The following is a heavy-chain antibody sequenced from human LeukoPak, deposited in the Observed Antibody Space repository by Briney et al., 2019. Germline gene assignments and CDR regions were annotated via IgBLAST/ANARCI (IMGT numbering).Heavy chain of an antibody. V-gene: IGHV1-69*04. D-gene: IGHD4-11*01. Sequence: GASVKVSCKASGGTFSSYAISWVRQAPGQGLEWMGRIIPILGIANYAQKFQGRVTITADKSTSTAYMELSSLRSEDTAVYYCASPTPDYPFDAFDIWGQGTMVTVSS. J-gene: IGHJ3*02. CDR2: IIPILGIA. CDR3: ASPTPDYPFDAFDI. CDR1: GGTFSSYA.